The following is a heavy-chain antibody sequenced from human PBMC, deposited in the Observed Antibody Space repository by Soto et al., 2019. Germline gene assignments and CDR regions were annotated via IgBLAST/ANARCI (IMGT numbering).Heavy chain of an antibody. CDR2: ISYDGSNK. CDR1: GFTFSSYA. J-gene: IGHJ4*02. Sequence: GGSLRLSCAASGFTFSSYAMHWVRQAPGKGLEWVAVISYDGSNKYYADSVKGRFTISRDNSKNTLYLQMNSLRAEDTAVYYCARAVEWYCSSTSCYPLDCWGQGTLVTVS. V-gene: IGHV3-30-3*01. D-gene: IGHD2-2*01. CDR3: ARAVEWYCSSTSCYPLDC.